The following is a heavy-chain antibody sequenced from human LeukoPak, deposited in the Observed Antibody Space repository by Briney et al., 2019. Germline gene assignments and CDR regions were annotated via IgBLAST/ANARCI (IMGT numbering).Heavy chain of an antibody. CDR3: AKTGGYVKPFDY. J-gene: IGHJ4*02. CDR1: GFTFSSYA. D-gene: IGHD5-12*01. CDR2: ISGSGGST. V-gene: IGHV3-23*01. Sequence: PGGSLRLSCAASGFTFSSYAMSWVRQAPGKGLEWVSAISGSGGSTYHADSVKGRFTISRDNSKNTLYLQMNSLRAEDTAVYYRAKTGGYVKPFDYWGQGTLVTVSS.